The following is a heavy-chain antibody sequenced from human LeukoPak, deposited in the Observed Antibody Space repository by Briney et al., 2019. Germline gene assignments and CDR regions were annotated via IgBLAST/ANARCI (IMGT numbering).Heavy chain of an antibody. D-gene: IGHD6-13*01. CDR2: MFYSGST. V-gene: IGHV4-59*08. J-gene: IGHJ4*02. CDR3: ASAGIEAVGMGRHEY. CDR1: GGSLSSYY. Sequence: SETLSLTCTVSGGSLSSYYWSWIRQPPGKGLEWIGYMFYSGSTNYNPSLTSRVTISVDTSKNQFSLKLSSVTAADTAVYYCASAGIEAVGMGRHEYWGQGTLVTVSS.